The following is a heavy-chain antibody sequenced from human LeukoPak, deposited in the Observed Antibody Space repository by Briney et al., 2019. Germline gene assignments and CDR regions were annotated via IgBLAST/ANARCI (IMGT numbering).Heavy chain of an antibody. CDR1: GGSFSGYY. J-gene: IGHJ3*02. CDR2: INHSGST. Sequence: SETLSLTCAVYGGSFSGYYWSWIRQPPGKGLEWIGEINHSGSTNYNPSLKSRVTISVDTSKNQFSLKLSSVTAAETAVYYCARLSIFSWLWFGSRRSGGAFDIWGQGTMVTVSS. V-gene: IGHV4-34*01. D-gene: IGHD3-10*01. CDR3: ARLSIFSWLWFGSRRSGGAFDI.